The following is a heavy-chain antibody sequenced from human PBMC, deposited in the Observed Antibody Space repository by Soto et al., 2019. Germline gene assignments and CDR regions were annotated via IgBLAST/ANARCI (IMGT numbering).Heavy chain of an antibody. CDR2: IYYSGST. CDR3: ARATVGAPSLNY. CDR1: GGSISSGDYY. D-gene: IGHD1-26*01. V-gene: IGHV4-30-4*01. J-gene: IGHJ4*02. Sequence: SETLSLTCTVSGGSISSGDYYWSWIRQPPGKGLERIGYIYYSGSTYYNPSLKSRVTISVDTSKNQFSLKLSSVTAADTVVYYCARATVGAPSLNYWGQGTLVTVSS.